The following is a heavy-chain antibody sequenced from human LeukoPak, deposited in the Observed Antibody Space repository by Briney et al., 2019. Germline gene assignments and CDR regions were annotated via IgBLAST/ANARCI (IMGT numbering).Heavy chain of an antibody. CDR2: TRQDGTER. V-gene: IGHV3-7*01. J-gene: IGHJ4*02. CDR1: KLTFSNYW. Sequence: GGSLRLSCAASKLTFSNYWMNWVRQAPGKGLEWVANTRQDGTERSYVDSVKGRFTISRDNAKDTLFLQMNSLRAEDTAVYYCARDLSLTMVRGVIDWGQGTLVTVSS. D-gene: IGHD3-10*01. CDR3: ARDLSLTMVRGVID.